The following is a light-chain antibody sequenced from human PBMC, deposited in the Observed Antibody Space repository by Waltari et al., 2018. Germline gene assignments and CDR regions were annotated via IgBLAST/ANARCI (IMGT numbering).Light chain of an antibody. J-gene: IGLJ2*01. V-gene: IGLV2-14*01. CDR3: NSYTDSII. CDR1: SSDVGGYKY. Sequence: QSALTQPASVSGSPGQSITIPCTGTSSDVGGYKYVSWYQHYPGKAPKLIISEVSNRPSGVSVRFSGAKSGNPASLTISGLQAEDDADYYCNSYTDSIIFGGGTKLTVL. CDR2: EVS.